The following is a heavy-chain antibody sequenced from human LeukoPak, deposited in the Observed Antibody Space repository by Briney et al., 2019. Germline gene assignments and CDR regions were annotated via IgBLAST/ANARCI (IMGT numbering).Heavy chain of an antibody. V-gene: IGHV1-46*01. J-gene: IGHJ3*02. CDR3: ARDGPHLINYYDSSGYSDVAFDI. CDR2: INPSGGST. D-gene: IGHD3-22*01. Sequence: ASVKVSCKASGYTFTSYYMHWVRQAPGQGLEWMGIINPSGGSTSYAQKFQGRVTMARDTSTSTVYMELSSLRSEDTAVYYCARDGPHLINYYDSSGYSDVAFDIWGQGTMVTVSS. CDR1: GYTFTSYY.